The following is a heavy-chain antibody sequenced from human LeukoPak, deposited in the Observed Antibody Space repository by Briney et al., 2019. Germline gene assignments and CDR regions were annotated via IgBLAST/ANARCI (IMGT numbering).Heavy chain of an antibody. CDR1: GGPISNRTCY. CDR3: ARRAAVAAAVSYFDY. V-gene: IGHV4-39*01. J-gene: IGHJ4*02. D-gene: IGHD2-2*01. Sequence: SETLSLTCSVSGGPISNRTCYWGWIRQPPGKGLEWIGGVYYTGTTYYSPSLNSRVTVSIDTSNKQFSLRLTSVTAADTAVYYCARRAAVAAAVSYFDYWGQGILVTVSS. CDR2: VYYTGTT.